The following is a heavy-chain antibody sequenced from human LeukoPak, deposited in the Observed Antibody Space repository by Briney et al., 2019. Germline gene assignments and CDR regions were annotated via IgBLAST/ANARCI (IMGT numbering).Heavy chain of an antibody. CDR2: INHSGST. J-gene: IGHJ3*02. V-gene: IGHV4-34*01. CDR3: ACLTTADAFDI. CDR1: GGSFSGYY. D-gene: IGHD3-22*01. Sequence: SETLTLTCAVYGGSFSGYYWSWIRQPPGKGLEWIGEINHSGSTNYNPSLKSRVTISVDTSKNQFSLKLSSVTAADTAVYYCACLTTADAFDIWGQGTMVTVSS.